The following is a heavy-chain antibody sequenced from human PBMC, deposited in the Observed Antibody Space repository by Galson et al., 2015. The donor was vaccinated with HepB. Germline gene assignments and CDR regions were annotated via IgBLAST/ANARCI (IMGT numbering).Heavy chain of an antibody. CDR3: AREIYTKAGQTFYYYYGMDV. V-gene: IGHV3-53*01. D-gene: IGHD2/OR15-2a*01. J-gene: IGHJ6*02. CDR1: GLSISRNY. CDR2: IYSGGTT. Sequence: SLRLSCAASGLSISRNYISWVRQAPGKGLEWVSIIYSGGTTSYADSVKGRFSISRDTSKNIVFLQMNSLRADDTAVYYCAREIYTKAGQTFYYYYGMDVWGQGTTVTVSS.